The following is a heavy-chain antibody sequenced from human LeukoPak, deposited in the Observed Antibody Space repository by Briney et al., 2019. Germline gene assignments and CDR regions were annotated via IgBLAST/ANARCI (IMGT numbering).Heavy chain of an antibody. V-gene: IGHV4-34*01. CDR2: INHSGST. CDR1: GGSFSVYY. J-gene: IGHJ2*01. Sequence: SETLSLTCAVYGGSFSVYYWSWIRQPPGKGLEWIGEINHSGSTNYNPSLKSRVTISVDTSKNQFSLKLSSVTAADTAVYYCARGRKRDGYFDLWGRGTLVTVSS. CDR3: ARGRKRDGYFDL. D-gene: IGHD5-24*01.